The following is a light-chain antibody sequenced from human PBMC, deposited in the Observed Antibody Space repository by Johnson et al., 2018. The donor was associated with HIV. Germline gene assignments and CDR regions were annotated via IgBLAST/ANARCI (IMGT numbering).Light chain of an antibody. Sequence: QSVLTQPPSVSAAPGQKVTISCSGSSSNIGNNYVSWYQQLPGRAPKLLINDNNKRPSGIPDRFSGSKYGTSATLGIAGRQTGDEADYFCGTWDSRLSIFVFGTGTKITV. CDR2: DNN. CDR3: GTWDSRLSIFV. J-gene: IGLJ1*01. V-gene: IGLV1-51*01. CDR1: SSNIGNNY.